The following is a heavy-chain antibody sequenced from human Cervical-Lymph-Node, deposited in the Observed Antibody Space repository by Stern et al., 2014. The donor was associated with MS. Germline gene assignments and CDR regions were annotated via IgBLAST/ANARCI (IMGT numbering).Heavy chain of an antibody. CDR1: GYNFTNFW. J-gene: IGHJ4*02. Sequence: QLVQSGPEVKKPGESLKISCKASGYNFTNFWIGWVRQMPGKGLEWMGIVWPGDSDTRYSPSFQGQVTISADESIDTAYLQWSSLKASDTAMYYCARRDFYDTTGQTGFDYWGQGTLVAVSS. D-gene: IGHD3-22*01. CDR3: ARRDFYDTTGQTGFDY. CDR2: VWPGDSDT. V-gene: IGHV5-51*01.